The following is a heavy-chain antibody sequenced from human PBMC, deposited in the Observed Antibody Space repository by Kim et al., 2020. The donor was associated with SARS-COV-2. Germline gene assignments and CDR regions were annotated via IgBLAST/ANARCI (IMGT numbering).Heavy chain of an antibody. CDR3: ARTGASAADWFDP. V-gene: IGHV4-34*01. Sequence: SETLSLTCAVSGGSFSGYYWSWIRQPPGKGLEWIGEINHSGSTNYNPSLTSRVTISVDTSKNKFSLKLSSVTAADTAAFYCARTGASAADWFDPWGQGT. CDR1: GGSFSGYY. J-gene: IGHJ5*02. CDR2: INHSGST. D-gene: IGHD6-25*01.